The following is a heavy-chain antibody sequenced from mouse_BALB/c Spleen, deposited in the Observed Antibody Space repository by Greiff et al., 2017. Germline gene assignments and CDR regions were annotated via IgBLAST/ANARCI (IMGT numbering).Heavy chain of an antibody. CDR2: IYPGNVNT. J-gene: IGHJ2*01. Sequence: QVQLQQSGPELVKPGASVRISCKASGYTFTSYYIHWVKQRPGQGLEWIGWIYPGNVNTKYNEKFKGKATLTADKSSSTAYMQLSSLTSEDSAVYFCARDSTVVAKGDFDYWGQGTTLTVSS. D-gene: IGHD1-1*01. CDR1: GYTFTSYY. CDR3: ARDSTVVAKGDFDY. V-gene: IGHV1S56*01.